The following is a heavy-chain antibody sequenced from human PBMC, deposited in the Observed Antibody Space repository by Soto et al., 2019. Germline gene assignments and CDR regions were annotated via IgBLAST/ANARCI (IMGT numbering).Heavy chain of an antibody. CDR2: IYYSGST. D-gene: IGHD3-10*01. V-gene: IGHV4-31*03. CDR1: GGSISSGGYY. J-gene: IGHJ3*02. CDR3: ARDLPLGEFNDAFDI. Sequence: QVQLQESGPGLVKPSQTLSLTCTVSGGSISSGGYYWSWIRQHPGKGLEWIGYIYYSGSTYYNPSIKSRVTISVDTSKNQFSLKLSSVTAADTAVYYCARDLPLGEFNDAFDIWGQGTMVTVSS.